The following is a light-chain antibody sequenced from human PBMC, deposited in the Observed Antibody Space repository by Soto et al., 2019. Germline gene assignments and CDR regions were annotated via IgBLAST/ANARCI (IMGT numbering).Light chain of an antibody. V-gene: IGKV3-11*01. J-gene: IGKJ1*01. Sequence: EVVLTQSPATLSLSPGERATLSCRASENVRTYVDWYQQKPGQAPRLLIHGASNSATGIPASFSGSGSGTDFTPSTSTIEPVDGSVSYDEQHSHCPPWTFGQGTWVEI. CDR3: EQHSHCPPWT. CDR2: GAS. CDR1: ENVRTY.